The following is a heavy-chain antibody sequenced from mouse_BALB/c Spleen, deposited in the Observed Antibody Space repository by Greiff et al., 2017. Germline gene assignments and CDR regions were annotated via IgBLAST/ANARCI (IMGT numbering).Heavy chain of an antibody. CDR1: GFNIKDTY. CDR3: ARFPSNWDGGVY. CDR2: IDPANGNT. V-gene: IGHV14-3*02. D-gene: IGHD4-1*01. J-gene: IGHJ2*01. Sequence: EVKLVESGAELVKPGASVKLSCTASGFNIKDTYMHWVKQRPEQGLEWIGRIDPANGNTKYDPKFQGKATITADTSSNTAYLQLSSLTSEDTAVYYCARFPSNWDGGVYWGQGTTLTVSS.